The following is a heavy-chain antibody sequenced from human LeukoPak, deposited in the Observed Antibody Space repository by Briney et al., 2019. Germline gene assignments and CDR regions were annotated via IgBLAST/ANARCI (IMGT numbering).Heavy chain of an antibody. V-gene: IGHV4-34*01. D-gene: IGHD3-22*01. J-gene: IGHJ3*02. CDR3: ARDGDSSGYLGADDAFDI. CDR2: INHSGST. CDR1: GGSFSGYY. Sequence: SETLSLTCAVYGGSFSGYYWSWIRQPPGKGLEWIGEINHSGSTNYNPSLKSRVTISVDTSKNQFSLKLSSVTAADTAVYYCARDGDSSGYLGADDAFDIWGQGTMVTVSS.